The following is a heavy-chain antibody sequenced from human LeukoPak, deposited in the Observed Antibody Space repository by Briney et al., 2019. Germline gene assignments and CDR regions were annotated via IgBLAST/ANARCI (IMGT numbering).Heavy chain of an antibody. CDR3: AKVSGLTKVGQEEWLRDI. Sequence: PGGSLRLSCAASGFTFSSYVMNWVRQAPGKGLEWVAAISGSGETTYCADSVKGRFTISRDNSKNTLFVQMNSLRAEDTAVYYCAKVSGLTKVGQEEWLRDIWGQGTMVTVSS. V-gene: IGHV3-23*01. CDR1: GFTFSSYV. J-gene: IGHJ3*02. D-gene: IGHD5-12*01. CDR2: ISGSGETT.